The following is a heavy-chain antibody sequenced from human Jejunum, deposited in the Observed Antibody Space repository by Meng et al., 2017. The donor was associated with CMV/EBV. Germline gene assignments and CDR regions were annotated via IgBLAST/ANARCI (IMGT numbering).Heavy chain of an antibody. CDR3: AHRPGYCSGGTCYGNFDY. Sequence: LSTSGGGVGWNRQPPVEALEWLALIFSDDRKCYSPSLKNRLTITKDTSKNQVVLTMTNMDPVDTATYYCAHRPGYCSGGTCYGNFDYWGQGALVTVSS. CDR2: IFSDDRK. D-gene: IGHD2-15*01. J-gene: IGHJ4*02. V-gene: IGHV2-5*02. CDR1: LSTSGGG.